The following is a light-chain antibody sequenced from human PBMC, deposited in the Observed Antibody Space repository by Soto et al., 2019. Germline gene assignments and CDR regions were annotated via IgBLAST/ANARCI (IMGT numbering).Light chain of an antibody. Sequence: EIVMTQSPATLSVSPGERATLSCMASQSLSINLAWYQQKHGQAPRLLIYAVSTRATGIPDRFGGSVSGTEFTLTSSSLQSEDFEVYYCQQYNNWPLTFGGGTKVEI. CDR3: QQYNNWPLT. V-gene: IGKV3-15*01. CDR1: QSLSIN. J-gene: IGKJ4*01. CDR2: AVS.